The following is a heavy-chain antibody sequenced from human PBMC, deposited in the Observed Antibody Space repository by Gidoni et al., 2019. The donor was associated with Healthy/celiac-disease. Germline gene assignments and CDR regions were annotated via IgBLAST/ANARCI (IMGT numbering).Heavy chain of an antibody. CDR2: INPNSGGT. CDR3: ARADTRNYDFWSGYKY. V-gene: IGHV1-2*06. Sequence: QVQLVQSGAEVKKPGASVKVSCQASGYTFTGYYMPWVRQAPGQGLEWMGRINPNSGGTNYAQKFQGRVTMTRDTSISTAYMELSRLRSDDTAVYYCARADTRNYDFWSGYKYWGQGTLVTVSS. J-gene: IGHJ4*02. D-gene: IGHD3-3*01. CDR1: GYTFTGYY.